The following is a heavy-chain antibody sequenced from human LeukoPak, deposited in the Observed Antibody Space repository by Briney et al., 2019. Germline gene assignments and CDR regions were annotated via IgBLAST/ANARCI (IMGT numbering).Heavy chain of an antibody. J-gene: IGHJ4*02. D-gene: IGHD5-18*01. V-gene: IGHV1-2*02. Sequence: ASVKVSCKASGYTFTGYYMHWVRQAPGQGLEWMGWINPNSGDTNYAQKFQGRVTMTRDTSINTAYMELSRLRSDDTAVYYCARDRSPAPGRSYGRGHFDYWGQGTLVTVSS. CDR2: INPNSGDT. CDR3: ARDRSPAPGRSYGRGHFDY. CDR1: GYTFTGYY.